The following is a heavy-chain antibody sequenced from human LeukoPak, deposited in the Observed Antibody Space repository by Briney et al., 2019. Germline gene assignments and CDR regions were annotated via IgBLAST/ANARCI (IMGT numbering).Heavy chain of an antibody. D-gene: IGHD3-10*01. Sequence: PGRSLRLSCAASGFPFGNYAISWVRQTPGKGLECVSVISGDGGNTYYADSVKGRFTISRDNSKNTLYLQMNSLRAEDTAVYYCAKHLWRDLLWFGEGYYFGYWGQGTLVTVSS. J-gene: IGHJ4*02. CDR3: AKHLWRDLLWFGEGYYFGY. V-gene: IGHV3-23*01. CDR2: ISGDGGNT. CDR1: GFPFGNYA.